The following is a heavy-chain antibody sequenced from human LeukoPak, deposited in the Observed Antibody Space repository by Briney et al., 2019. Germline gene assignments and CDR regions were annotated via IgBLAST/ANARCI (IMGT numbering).Heavy chain of an antibody. D-gene: IGHD2-15*01. Sequence: GESLKISCKGSGYSLTNYWIVWVRQMPGKGLEWMGIIYPGDSDTRYSPSFQGQVTISADKSISTAYLQWSSLKASDTAMYYCARQVVAASPPDYWGQGTLVTVSS. CDR3: ARQVVAASPPDY. V-gene: IGHV5-51*01. CDR1: GYSLTNYW. CDR2: IYPGDSDT. J-gene: IGHJ4*02.